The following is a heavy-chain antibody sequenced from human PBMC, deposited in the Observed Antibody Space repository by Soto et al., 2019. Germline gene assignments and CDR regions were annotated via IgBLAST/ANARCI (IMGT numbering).Heavy chain of an antibody. D-gene: IGHD4-17*01. V-gene: IGHV1-69*13. CDR1: GGTFSSYA. J-gene: IGHJ4*02. CDR3: ASPDHYGDLMALKY. Sequence: SVRVSCKASGGTFSSYAISWVRQAPGQGLEWMGGIIPIFGTANYAQKFQGRVTITADESTSTAYMELSSLRSEDTAVYYCASPDHYGDLMALKYWGQGTLVTVSS. CDR2: IIPIFGTA.